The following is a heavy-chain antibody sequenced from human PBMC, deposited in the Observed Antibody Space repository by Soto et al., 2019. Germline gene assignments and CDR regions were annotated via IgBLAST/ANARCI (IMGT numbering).Heavy chain of an antibody. D-gene: IGHD3-9*01. CDR2: IYHSGST. J-gene: IGHJ6*03. V-gene: IGHV4-4*02. Sequence: SETLSLTCAVSSGSISSSNWWSWFRQPPGKGLEWIGEIYHSGSTNYNPSLKSRVTISVDKSKNQFSLKLSSVTAADTAVYYCARDAAYYDILTGYGQYYYYYMDGWGKGTTVTVAS. CDR3: ARDAAYYDILTGYGQYYYYYMDG. CDR1: SGSISSSNW.